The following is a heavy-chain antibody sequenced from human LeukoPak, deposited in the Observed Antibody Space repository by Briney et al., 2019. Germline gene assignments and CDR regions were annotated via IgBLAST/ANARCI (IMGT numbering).Heavy chain of an antibody. CDR1: GYSFTSYW. D-gene: IGHD3-22*01. CDR3: ARQANYYDSSGYEGGAFDI. CDR2: IYPGDSDT. Sequence: GESLKISCKGSGYSFTSYWIGWVRQMPGKGLEWMGIIYPGDSDTRYSPSFQGQVTISADKSISTAYLQWSSLKASDTAMYYCARQANYYDSSGYEGGAFDIWGQGTMVTVSX. J-gene: IGHJ3*02. V-gene: IGHV5-51*01.